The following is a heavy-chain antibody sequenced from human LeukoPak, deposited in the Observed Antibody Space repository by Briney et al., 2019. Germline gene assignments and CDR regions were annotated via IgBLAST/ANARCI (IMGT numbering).Heavy chain of an antibody. CDR2: ISSSGSTI. V-gene: IGHV3-48*03. D-gene: IGHD1-14*01. Sequence: GGSLRLSCAASGFTFSSYEMNWVRQAPGKGLEWVSYISSSGSTIYYADSVKGRFTISRDNAKNSLYLQMNSLRAEDTAVYYCARYVDHFDYWGQGTLVTVSS. CDR3: ARYVDHFDY. CDR1: GFTFSSYE. J-gene: IGHJ4*01.